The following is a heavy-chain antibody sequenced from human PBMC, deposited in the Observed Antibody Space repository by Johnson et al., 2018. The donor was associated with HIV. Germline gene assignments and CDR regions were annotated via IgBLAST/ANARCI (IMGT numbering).Heavy chain of an antibody. CDR1: GFTFSSYG. CDR3: ARVQWLILDAFDI. D-gene: IGHD6-19*01. J-gene: IGHJ3*02. Sequence: QVQLVESGGGVVRPGGSLRLSCAASGFTFSSYGMHWVRQAPGKGLEWVAVISYDGSNKYYADSVKGRFTISRDNSKNTLYLQMNSLRAEDTAVYYCARVQWLILDAFDIWGQGTMVTVSS. CDR2: ISYDGSNK. V-gene: IGHV3-30*03.